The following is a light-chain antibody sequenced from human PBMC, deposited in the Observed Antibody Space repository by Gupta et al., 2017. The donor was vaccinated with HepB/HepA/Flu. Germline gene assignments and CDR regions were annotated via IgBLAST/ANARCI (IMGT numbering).Light chain of an antibody. CDR3: QQYYTTVYT. CDR1: QSVLYSSNNKNY. CDR2: WAS. Sequence: DIVMTQSPDSLAVSLGERATINCTSSQSVLYSSNNKNYLAWYQQKPGHSPKLLIYWASTRESGVPDRYSGSGSGTDCTLTINSLQAEDVAVYYCQQYYTTVYTFGQGTRLDIK. V-gene: IGKV4-1*01. J-gene: IGKJ2*01.